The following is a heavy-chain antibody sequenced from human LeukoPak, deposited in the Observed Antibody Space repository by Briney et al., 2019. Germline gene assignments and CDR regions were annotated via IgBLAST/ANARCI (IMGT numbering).Heavy chain of an antibody. V-gene: IGHV3-21*01. D-gene: IGHD6-19*01. CDR2: ISSSSSYI. J-gene: IGHJ3*02. Sequence: GGSLRLSCAAPGFTFSSYAMSWIRQAPGKGLEWVSSISSSSSYIYYADSVKGRFTISRDNAKNSLYLQMNSLRAEDTAVYDCARAVYSSGWYEGDAFDIWGQGTMVTVSS. CDR3: ARAVYSSGWYEGDAFDI. CDR1: GFTFSSYA.